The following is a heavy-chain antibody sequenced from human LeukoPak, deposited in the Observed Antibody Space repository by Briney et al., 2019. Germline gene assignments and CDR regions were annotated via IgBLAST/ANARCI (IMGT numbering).Heavy chain of an antibody. CDR2: ISDSGGST. CDR1: GFPFSSYD. J-gene: IGHJ6*02. D-gene: IGHD2-15*01. Sequence: GGSLRLSGSASGFPFSSYDMHWVRQAPGKGLEYVSAISDSGGSTYYADSVKGRFTISRDNSKNTLYLQMSSLRAEDTAVYFCVRGYSFGPYGMDVWGQGTTVTVSS. V-gene: IGHV3-64D*09. CDR3: VRGYSFGPYGMDV.